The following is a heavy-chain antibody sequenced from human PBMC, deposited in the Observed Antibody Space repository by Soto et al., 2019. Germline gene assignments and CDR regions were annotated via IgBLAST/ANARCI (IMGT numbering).Heavy chain of an antibody. Sequence: EVQVLESGGGLVQPGGSLRLSCAASGFTFSNYIMTWIRQAPGKGLEWVSTITAGGDGTYYADSVKGRFTMSRDTSRNTLYLKMNSLGAEDTAVYYCAPHVYCSGGSCQYDAFDIRGQGTMVTVSS. CDR2: ITAGGDGT. V-gene: IGHV3-23*01. J-gene: IGHJ3*02. CDR3: APHVYCSGGSCQYDAFDI. CDR1: GFTFSNYI. D-gene: IGHD2-15*01.